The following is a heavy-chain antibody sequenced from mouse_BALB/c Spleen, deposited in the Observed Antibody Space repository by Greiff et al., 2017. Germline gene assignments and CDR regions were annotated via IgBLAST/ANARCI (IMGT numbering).Heavy chain of an antibody. J-gene: IGHJ3*01. Sequence: EVQLQQSGPELVKPGASVKMSCKASGYTFTSYVMHWVKQKPGQGLEWIGYINPYNDGTKYNEKFKGKATLTSDKSSSTAYMELSSLTSEDSAVYYCARSGLTTASWFAYWGQGTLVTVSA. V-gene: IGHV1-14*01. CDR1: GYTFTSYV. CDR3: ARSGLTTASWFAY. CDR2: INPYNDGT. D-gene: IGHD1-2*01.